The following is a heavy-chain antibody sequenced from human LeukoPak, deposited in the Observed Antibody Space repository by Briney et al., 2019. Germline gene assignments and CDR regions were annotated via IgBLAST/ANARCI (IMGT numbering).Heavy chain of an antibody. D-gene: IGHD3-22*01. V-gene: IGHV3-21*01. CDR3: ARGRHNYYDSSGYHFDY. J-gene: IGHJ4*02. Sequence: GGSLRLSCAASGFTFSSYSMTWVRQAPGKGLEWVSSISSSSSYIYYADSVKGRFTISRDNAKNSLYLQMNSLRAEDTAVYYCARGRHNYYDSSGYHFDYWGQGTLVTVSS. CDR2: ISSSSSYI. CDR1: GFTFSSYS.